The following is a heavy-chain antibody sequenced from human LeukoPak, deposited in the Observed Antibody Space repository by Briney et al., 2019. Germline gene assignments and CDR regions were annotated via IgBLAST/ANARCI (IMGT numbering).Heavy chain of an antibody. CDR2: ISSSSSYI. J-gene: IGHJ4*02. CDR3: ASGSGSYDFDY. CDR1: GFTFSSYS. D-gene: IGHD1-26*01. V-gene: IGHV3-21*04. Sequence: GGSLRLSCAASGFTFSSYSMNWVRQAPGKGLEWVSSISSSSSYIYYADSVKGRFTISRDNAKNSLYLQMNSLRAEDTAVYYCASGSGSYDFDYWGQGTLVTVSS.